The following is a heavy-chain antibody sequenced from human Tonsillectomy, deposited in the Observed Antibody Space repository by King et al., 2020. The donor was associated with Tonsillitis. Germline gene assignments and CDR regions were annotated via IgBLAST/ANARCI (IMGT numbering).Heavy chain of an antibody. J-gene: IGHJ2*01. CDR1: GFTFSSYG. CDR3: AKCPTKFYDRSGYWLGNGYFDL. V-gene: IGHV3-30*18. CDR2: ISYDGTNK. D-gene: IGHD3-22*01. Sequence: VQLVESGGGVVQPGRSLRLSCAASGFTFSSYGMHWVRQAPGKGLKWVAVISYDGTNKYYADSVKGLFTISRDNSKNTLYLKMNSLRTEDTAVYYCAKCPTKFYDRSGYWLGNGYFDLWGRGTLVTVSS.